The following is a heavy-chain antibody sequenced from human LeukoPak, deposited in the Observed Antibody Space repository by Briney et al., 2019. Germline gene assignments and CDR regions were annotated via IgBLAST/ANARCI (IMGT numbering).Heavy chain of an antibody. CDR1: GFTFSGAW. J-gene: IGHJ6*03. V-gene: IGHV3-7*01. D-gene: IGHD3-10*01. Sequence: AGGSLRLSCTASGFTFSGAWMTWVRQLPGKGPEWVANIRQDESERYFADSVKGRFTISRDNAKKSVYLHMSSLRAEDTALYYCARLSAYYYGSYFYYYMDVWGKGTTVTVSS. CDR2: IRQDESER. CDR3: ARLSAYYYGSYFYYYMDV.